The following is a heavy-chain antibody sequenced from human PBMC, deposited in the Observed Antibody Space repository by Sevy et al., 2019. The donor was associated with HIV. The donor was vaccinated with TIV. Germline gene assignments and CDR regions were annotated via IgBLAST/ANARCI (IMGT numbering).Heavy chain of an antibody. CDR2: ISDGGGTT. CDR3: AKRVAGSLAALDI. V-gene: IGHV3-23*01. Sequence: GGSLRLSCAASGFTFRNYLMNWVRQPPGKGLEWVSVISDGGGTTYYADSVKGRFTISTDDSKSTLYLQMNSLRVEDTAVYFCAKRVAGSLAALDIWGQGTMVTVSS. CDR1: GFTFRNYL. J-gene: IGHJ3*02. D-gene: IGHD2-15*01.